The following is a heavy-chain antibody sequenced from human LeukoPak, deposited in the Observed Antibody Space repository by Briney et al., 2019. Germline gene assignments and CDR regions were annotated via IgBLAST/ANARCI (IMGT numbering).Heavy chain of an antibody. CDR3: AIYDRRIVRGLIILFDY. CDR2: IYPSGST. J-gene: IGHJ4*02. CDR1: GYSMSSGYH. Sequence: TSETLSLTCTVSGYSMSSGYHWGWIRQAPGKGLEWIGIIYPSGSTYYNPSLKSRVTISVDTSKNQFSLKLNSVTAADTAVYYCAIYDRRIVRGLIILFDYWGQGTLVTVSS. D-gene: IGHD3-10*01. V-gene: IGHV4-38-2*02.